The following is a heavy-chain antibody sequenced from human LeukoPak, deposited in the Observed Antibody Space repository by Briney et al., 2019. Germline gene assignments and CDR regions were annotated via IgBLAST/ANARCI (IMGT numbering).Heavy chain of an antibody. D-gene: IGHD3-9*01. CDR3: ARESDYEILTAPDY. J-gene: IGHJ4*02. Sequence: GGSLRLSCAASGFTFSRYTMTWVRQAPGKGLEWVSGISDRGHRTYYADSVKGRFTISRDNSKNTLYPQMNSLRAEDTAVYYCARESDYEILTAPDYWGQGTLVTVSS. CDR1: GFTFSRYT. CDR2: ISDRGHRT. V-gene: IGHV3-23*01.